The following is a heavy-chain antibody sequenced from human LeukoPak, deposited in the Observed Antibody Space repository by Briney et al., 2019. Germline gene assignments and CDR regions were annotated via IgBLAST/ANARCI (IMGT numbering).Heavy chain of an antibody. Sequence: ASVKVSCKASGYTFSDYYMHWVRQAPGQGLEWMGWINPNSGGTHYAQKFQGRVTMTRDTSTSTVYMEVSSLRSDDTAVYYCATAGDRHFDYWGQGTLVTVSS. D-gene: IGHD3-10*01. V-gene: IGHV1-2*02. CDR1: GYTFSDYY. CDR3: ATAGDRHFDY. J-gene: IGHJ4*02. CDR2: INPNSGGT.